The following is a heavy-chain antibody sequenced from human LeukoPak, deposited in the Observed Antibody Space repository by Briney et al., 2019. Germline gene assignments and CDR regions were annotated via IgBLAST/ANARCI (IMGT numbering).Heavy chain of an antibody. V-gene: IGHV1-8*01. CDR2: MNPNSGNT. CDR1: GYTFTSYD. CDR3: ARGQDIVVVPAASNYYYYYGMDV. Sequence: ASVKVSCKASGYTFTSYDINWVRQATGQGLEWMGWMNPNSGNTGYAQKLQGRVTMTRNTSISTAYMELSSLRSEDTAVYYCARGQDIVVVPAASNYYYYYGMDVWGQGTTVTVSS. D-gene: IGHD2-2*01. J-gene: IGHJ6*02.